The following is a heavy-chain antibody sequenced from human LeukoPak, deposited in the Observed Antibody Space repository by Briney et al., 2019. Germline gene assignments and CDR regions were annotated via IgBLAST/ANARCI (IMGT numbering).Heavy chain of an antibody. J-gene: IGHJ6*03. D-gene: IGHD2-15*01. CDR3: AREGSRGYYYYMDV. Sequence: GGSLRLSCAASGFIFDDYAMYWVRQAPGKGLEWVSGINWISDDRDYAESVKGRFTISRDNAKNSLYLQMNSLRAEDTAVYYCAREGSRGYYYYMDVWGKGTTVTVSS. CDR2: INWISDDR. CDR1: GFIFDDYA. V-gene: IGHV3-20*04.